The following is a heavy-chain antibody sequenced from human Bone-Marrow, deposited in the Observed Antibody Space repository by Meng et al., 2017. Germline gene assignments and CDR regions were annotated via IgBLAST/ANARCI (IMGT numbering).Heavy chain of an antibody. Sequence: VQLVQSGAEVKKPGASVKVSCNASGYIFTNYALDWVRQAPGQRLEWMGWIYGGTGNTKYSQNFQDRVTLTMDTSANTVYVELSSLNSEDTATYYCARESVGAVQRYFDVWGRGTLVTVSS. CDR3: ARESVGAVQRYFDV. CDR2: IYGGTGNT. D-gene: IGHD1-26*01. V-gene: IGHV1-3*01. CDR1: GYIFTNYA. J-gene: IGHJ2*01.